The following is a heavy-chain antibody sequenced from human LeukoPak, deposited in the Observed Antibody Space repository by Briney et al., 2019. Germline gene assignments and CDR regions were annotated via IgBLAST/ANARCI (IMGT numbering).Heavy chain of an antibody. Sequence: GGSLRLSWSASGXTFGSYAMHWVRQAPGKGLEYVSAISGDGGSTYYADSVKGRFTISRDNSKNTLYLQMSSLRAVDTAVYYCVRAWRTWGAVAPGPDYWGQGTLVTVSS. CDR2: ISGDGGST. J-gene: IGHJ4*02. CDR3: VRAWRTWGAVAPGPDY. D-gene: IGHD6-19*01. V-gene: IGHV3-64D*06. CDR1: GXTFGSYA.